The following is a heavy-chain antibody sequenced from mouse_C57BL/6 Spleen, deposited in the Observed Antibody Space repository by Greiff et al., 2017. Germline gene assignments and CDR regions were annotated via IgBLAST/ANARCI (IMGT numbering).Heavy chain of an antibody. CDR2: ISYDGSN. D-gene: IGHD1-1*01. J-gene: IGHJ4*01. CDR1: GYSITSGYY. CDR3: ANYGSPLYYAMDY. Sequence: EVQLQESGPGLVKPSQSLSLTCSVTGYSITSGYYWNWIRQFPGNKLEWMGYISYDGSNNYNPSLKNRISSTRDTSKNQFFLKLNSVTTEDTATYYCANYGSPLYYAMDYWGQGTSVTVSS. V-gene: IGHV3-6*01.